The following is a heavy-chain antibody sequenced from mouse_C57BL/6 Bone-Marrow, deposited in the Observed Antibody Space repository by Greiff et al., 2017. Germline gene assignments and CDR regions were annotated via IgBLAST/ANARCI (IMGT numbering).Heavy chain of an antibody. CDR2: IHPNSGST. CDR3: ARGGYYGSSHFDD. V-gene: IGHV1-64*01. D-gene: IGHD1-1*01. CDR1: GYTFTSYC. Sequence: QVQLQQPGAELVKPGASVKFSCTASGYTFTSYCMHWVKQTPGQGLEWIGMIHPNSGSTNYNEKFTSKATLTVAKSSSKTYMQRSSLTSEDSAVDYCARGGYYGSSHFDDWGQGTTLTVSS. J-gene: IGHJ2*01.